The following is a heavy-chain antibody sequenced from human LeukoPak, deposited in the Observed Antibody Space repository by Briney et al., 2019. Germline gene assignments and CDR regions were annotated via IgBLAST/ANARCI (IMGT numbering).Heavy chain of an antibody. CDR3: AKAQHSSIWGYFDY. V-gene: IGHV3-23*01. J-gene: IGHJ4*02. D-gene: IGHD6-13*01. CDR2: ISDSGGST. Sequence: GGSLRLSCAASRFTFSSYVMSWVRQAPGKGLEWVSAISDSGGSTYYADSVKGRFTISRDNSKNTLYLQMNSLRAEDTAVFYCAKAQHSSIWGYFDYWGQGTLVTVSS. CDR1: RFTFSSYV.